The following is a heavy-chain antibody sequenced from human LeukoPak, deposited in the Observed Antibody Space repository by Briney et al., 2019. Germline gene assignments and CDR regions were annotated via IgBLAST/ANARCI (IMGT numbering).Heavy chain of an antibody. CDR2: ISYDGSKR. V-gene: IGHV3-30*04. CDR3: ARGPRVGAAGFVYYHYIDV. CDR1: GFTYSSYG. D-gene: IGHD1-26*01. J-gene: IGHJ6*03. Sequence: RPGGSLRLSCAASGFTYSSYGMHWVRQAPGKGLEWVAVISYDGSKRYYADSVKGRFTISRDNSKNTVYLQMNSLRAEDTAMYYCARGPRVGAAGFVYYHYIDVWGKGTTVIVSS.